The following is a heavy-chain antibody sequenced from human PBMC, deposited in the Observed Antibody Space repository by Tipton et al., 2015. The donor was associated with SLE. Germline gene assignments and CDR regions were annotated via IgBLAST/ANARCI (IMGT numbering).Heavy chain of an antibody. V-gene: IGHV4-39*07. CDR2: IYYSGST. CDR1: GASINSGGYY. CDR3: ARKAYCTRASCSGFDP. J-gene: IGHJ5*02. D-gene: IGHD2-2*01. Sequence: GLVKPSETLSLTCTVSGASINSGGYYWAWIRQPPGKGLEWIGTIYYSGSTHYNPSLKSRVTISIDTSKNQFSLKLNSMTAADTAVYYCARKAYCTRASCSGFDPWGQGTLVTVSS.